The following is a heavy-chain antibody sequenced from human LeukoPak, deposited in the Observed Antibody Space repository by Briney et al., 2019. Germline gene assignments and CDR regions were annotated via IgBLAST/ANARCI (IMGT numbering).Heavy chain of an antibody. V-gene: IGHV3-66*01. CDR2: IDSVGST. D-gene: IGHD3-22*01. CDR1: GFTVSSNY. CDR3: ARANYDSSGYYPGFFDC. J-gene: IGHJ4*02. Sequence: GGSLRLSCAASGFTVSSNYMNWVRQAPGKGLEWVSVIDSVGSTYYSDSAKGRFTISRDNAKNTLYLQMNSLRADDTAVHYCARANYDSSGYYPGFFDCWGQGTLVTVSS.